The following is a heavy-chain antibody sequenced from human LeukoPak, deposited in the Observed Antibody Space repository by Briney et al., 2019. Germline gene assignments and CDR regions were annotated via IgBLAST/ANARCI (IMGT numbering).Heavy chain of an antibody. CDR2: ISPTGNSV. V-gene: IGHV3-21*01. J-gene: IGHJ4*02. CDR3: ARDFMGESGYAGY. D-gene: IGHD5-12*01. CDR1: GFTFSSYT. Sequence: GSLRLSCAASGFTFSSYTMNRVRQAPGKGLEWISSISPTGNSVYYSDSLKGRSTISRDAATNSLYLQMSSLRADDTAMYYCARDFMGESGYAGYWGQGTLVTVSS.